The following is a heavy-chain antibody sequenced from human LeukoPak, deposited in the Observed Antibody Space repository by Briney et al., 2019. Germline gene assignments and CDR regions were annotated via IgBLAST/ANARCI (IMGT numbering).Heavy chain of an antibody. CDR2: IYYSGST. Sequence: SETLSLTCTVSGGSISSYYWSWIRQPPGKGLEWIGYIYYSGSTNHNPSLKSRVTISVDTSKNQFSLKLSSVTAADTAVYYCARDMITMVRGVIYDWFDPWGQGTLVTVSS. D-gene: IGHD3-10*01. J-gene: IGHJ5*02. CDR3: ARDMITMVRGVIYDWFDP. CDR1: GGSISSYY. V-gene: IGHV4-59*01.